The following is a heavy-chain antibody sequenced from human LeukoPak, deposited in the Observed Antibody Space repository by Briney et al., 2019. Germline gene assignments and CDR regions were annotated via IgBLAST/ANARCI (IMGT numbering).Heavy chain of an antibody. CDR3: AGGGGLDV. CDR1: GFTFSSYW. CDR2: INHNGNVN. Sequence: GGSLRLSCAASGFTFSSYWMNWARQAPGKGLEWVASINHNGNVNYYVDSVKGRFTISRDNAKNSLYLQMSNLRAEDTAVYFCAGGGGLDVWGQGATATVSS. J-gene: IGHJ6*02. V-gene: IGHV3-7*03. D-gene: IGHD3-16*01.